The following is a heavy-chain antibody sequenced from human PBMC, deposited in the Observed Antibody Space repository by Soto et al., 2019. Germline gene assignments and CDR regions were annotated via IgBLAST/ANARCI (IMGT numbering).Heavy chain of an antibody. Sequence: SQTLSLTCAISGDSVSSYTAAWSWIRQTPSRGLEWLGRTYYRSKWYNDYAVSVKSRITINPDTSKNQVSLQLNSVTPGDTAVYYCARGIAGTGFDYWDQGTLVTVSS. V-gene: IGHV6-1*01. CDR2: TYYRSKWYN. CDR3: ARGIAGTGFDY. CDR1: GDSVSSYTAA. J-gene: IGHJ4*02. D-gene: IGHD6-13*01.